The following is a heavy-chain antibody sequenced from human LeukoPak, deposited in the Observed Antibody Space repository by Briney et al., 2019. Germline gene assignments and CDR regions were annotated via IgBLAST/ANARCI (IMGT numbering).Heavy chain of an antibody. V-gene: IGHV4-59*01. CDR1: DGSISGYY. D-gene: IGHD4/OR15-4a*01. J-gene: IGHJ4*02. CDR2: IHYSGTT. Sequence: SSETLSLTCTVSDGSISGYYWSCIRQPPGKGLEWIGYIHYSGTTNYNPSLKSRVTISVDTSKSQLSLKLSSVTAADTAVYYCARDYGGKFDYWGQGTLVTVSS. CDR3: ARDYGGKFDY.